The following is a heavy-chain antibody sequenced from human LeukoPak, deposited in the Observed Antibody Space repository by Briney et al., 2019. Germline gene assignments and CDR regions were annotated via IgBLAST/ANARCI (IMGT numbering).Heavy chain of an antibody. CDR2: ISGSGGST. Sequence: GGSLRLSCAASGFTFRSYAMSWVRQAPGKGLEWVSGISGSGGSTYYADSVKGRFTISRDNSKNTLYLQINSLRAEDAAVYYCARDVVGPNRWVSGMDVWGQGTTVTASS. CDR1: GFTFRSYA. J-gene: IGHJ6*02. CDR3: ARDVVGPNRWVSGMDV. D-gene: IGHD1-26*01. V-gene: IGHV3-23*01.